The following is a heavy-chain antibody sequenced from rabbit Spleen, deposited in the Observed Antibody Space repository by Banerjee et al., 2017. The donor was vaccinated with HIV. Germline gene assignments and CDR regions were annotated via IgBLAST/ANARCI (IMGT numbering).Heavy chain of an antibody. CDR2: IDTGSGST. CDR1: GLDFSRNYW. J-gene: IGHJ6*01. Sequence: QEQLEESGGGLVKPGASLTLTCTASGLDFSRNYWICWVRQPPGKGLEWIACIDTGSGSTYYASWVNGRLTISKTSSTTVTLQMTSLTAADTATYFCARDSASSFSSYGMDLWGPGTLVTVS. V-gene: IGHV1S45*01. D-gene: IGHD8-1*01. CDR3: ARDSASSFSSYGMDL.